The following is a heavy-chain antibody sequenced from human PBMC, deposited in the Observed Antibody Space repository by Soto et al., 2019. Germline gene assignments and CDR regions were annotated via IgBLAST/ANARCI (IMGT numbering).Heavy chain of an antibody. V-gene: IGHV1-2*02. CDR3: AKGRGYSGYDPFDY. J-gene: IGHJ4*02. Sequence: SVKVSCKASGYTFTGYYMHWVRQAPGQGLEWMGWINPNSGGTNYAQKFQGRVTMTRDTSISTAYMELSRLRSDDTAVYYCAKGRGYSGYDPFDYWGQGTLVTVSS. D-gene: IGHD5-12*01. CDR1: GYTFTGYY. CDR2: INPNSGGT.